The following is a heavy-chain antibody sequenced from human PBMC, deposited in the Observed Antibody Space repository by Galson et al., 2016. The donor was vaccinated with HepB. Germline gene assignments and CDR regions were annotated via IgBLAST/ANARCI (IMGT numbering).Heavy chain of an antibody. Sequence: SLRLSCAASGFTFTTYAMNWVRQSPGKGLEWVSVISAGGKTYYADSVKGRFTISRDIFQDTLYLQMNSVRAEDTALYYCTKTMVQGVIIDGFDIWGQGTVVTVS. CDR1: GFTFTTYA. CDR3: TKTMVQGVIIDGFDI. J-gene: IGHJ3*02. D-gene: IGHD3-10*01. V-gene: IGHV3-23*01. CDR2: ISAGGKT.